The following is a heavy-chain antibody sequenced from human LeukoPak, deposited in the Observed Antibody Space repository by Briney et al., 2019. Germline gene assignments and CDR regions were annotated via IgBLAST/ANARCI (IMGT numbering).Heavy chain of an antibody. CDR2: FYSGYRT. CDR3: ARDFY. V-gene: IGHV3-66*01. CDR1: GFTVSSNY. J-gene: IGHJ4*02. Sequence: GGSLTLSCSASGFTVSSNYMSWVRQPPGKGLGWVSVFYSGYRTYYADSVKGRFTISRDNSKNTLYLQVNSLRGEDTAVYYCARDFYWGQGTLVTVSS.